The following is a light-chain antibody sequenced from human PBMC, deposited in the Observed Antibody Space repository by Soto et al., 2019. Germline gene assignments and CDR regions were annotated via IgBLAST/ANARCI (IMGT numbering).Light chain of an antibody. V-gene: IGKV1-5*01. Sequence: IQMTQSPSTLSASVGDRVTITCRASQSISRYLAWYQKKPGEAPKLLIYDASSLQSGVSSRFSGSGSGTEFTLTISSLQPDDFATYYCQQYHSSSWTFGQGTKVDIK. CDR1: QSISRY. CDR2: DAS. J-gene: IGKJ1*01. CDR3: QQYHSSSWT.